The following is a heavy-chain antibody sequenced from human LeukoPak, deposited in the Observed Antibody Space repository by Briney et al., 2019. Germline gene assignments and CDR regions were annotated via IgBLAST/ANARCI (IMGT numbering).Heavy chain of an antibody. Sequence: ASVKVSCKASGYTFTSYGISWVRQAPGQGLEWMGWISAYNGNTNYVQRLQGRVTMTTDTSTSTAYMELRSLRSDDTAVYYCVYCSSTSCYGGYFDYWGQGTLVTVSS. CDR1: GYTFTSYG. CDR2: ISAYNGNT. V-gene: IGHV1-18*01. J-gene: IGHJ4*02. CDR3: VYCSSTSCYGGYFDY. D-gene: IGHD2-2*01.